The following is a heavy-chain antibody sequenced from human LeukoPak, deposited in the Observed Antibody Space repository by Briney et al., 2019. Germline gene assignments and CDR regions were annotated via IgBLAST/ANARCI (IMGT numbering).Heavy chain of an antibody. CDR1: GGSVSSGSYY. J-gene: IGHJ1*01. D-gene: IGHD6-19*01. V-gene: IGHV4-61*01. Sequence: SETLSLTCTVSGGSVSSGSYYWSWIRQPPGKGLEWIGYIYYSGSSNYNPYLKSRVTISVDTSKNQFSLKLSSVTAADTAVYYCARQYDSGWYKGYFQYWGQGTLVTVSS. CDR3: ARQYDSGWYKGYFQY. CDR2: IYYSGSS.